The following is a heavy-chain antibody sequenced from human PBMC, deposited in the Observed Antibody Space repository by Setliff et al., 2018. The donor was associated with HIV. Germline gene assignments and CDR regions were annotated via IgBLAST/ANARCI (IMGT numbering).Heavy chain of an antibody. V-gene: IGHV3-74*03. CDR1: GFTFSSYW. CDR2: INSDGSST. CDR3: ARARGGNSEWSY. D-gene: IGHD2-15*01. Sequence: PGGSLRLSCAASGFTFSSYWMHWVRQVPGKGLVWVSRINSDGSSTTYADFVKGRFTISRDNAKNTLYLQMNSLRAEDTAVYSCARARGGNSEWSYWGQGTLVTV. J-gene: IGHJ4*02.